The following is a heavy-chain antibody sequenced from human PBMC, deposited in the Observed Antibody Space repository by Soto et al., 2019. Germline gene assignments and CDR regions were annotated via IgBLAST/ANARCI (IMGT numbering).Heavy chain of an antibody. CDR3: AREASYGWSGESLDV. CDR2: LDQSGGT. CDR1: GDSLRGQS. Sequence: QVQLQESGPGLVKPSQTLSLTCAVVGDSLRGQSWNWIRQSPGKGLEWIGELDQSGGTNYNPSLKSRAIMSDDTAKNQFSLTLTSVTAADTDVYYCAREASYGWSGESLDVWGQGTTVTVSS. V-gene: IGHV4-34*09. D-gene: IGHD6-19*01. J-gene: IGHJ6*02.